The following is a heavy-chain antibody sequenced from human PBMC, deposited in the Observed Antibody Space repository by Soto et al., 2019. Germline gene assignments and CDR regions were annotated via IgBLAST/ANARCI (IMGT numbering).Heavy chain of an antibody. CDR3: ASRIVVVPAAIRAYYYYGMDV. CDR1: AGTFSSYD. Sequence: ASVKISCKASAGTFSSYDVSWVRHAPGQGLEWMGGIIPIFGTANYAQKFQGRVTITADESTSTAYMELSSLRSEDTAVYYCASRIVVVPAAIRAYYYYGMDVWGQGTTVTVSS. CDR2: IIPIFGTA. J-gene: IGHJ6*02. V-gene: IGHV1-69*13. D-gene: IGHD2-2*01.